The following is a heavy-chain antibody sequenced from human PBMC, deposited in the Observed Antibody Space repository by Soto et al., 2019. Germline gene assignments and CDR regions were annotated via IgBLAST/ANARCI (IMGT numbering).Heavy chain of an antibody. V-gene: IGHV1-69*06. Sequence: SVKVSCKASGGTFSSYAISWVRQAPGQGLEWMGGIIPIFGTANYAQKFQGRVTITADKSTSTAYMELSSLRSEDTAVYYCARVARYYDFWSGYYPLGYWGQGTLVTVPQ. CDR2: IIPIFGTA. J-gene: IGHJ4*02. CDR1: GGTFSSYA. D-gene: IGHD3-3*01. CDR3: ARVARYYDFWSGYYPLGY.